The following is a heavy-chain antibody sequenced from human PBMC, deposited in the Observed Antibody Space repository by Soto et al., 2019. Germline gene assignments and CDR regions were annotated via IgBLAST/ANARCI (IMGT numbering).Heavy chain of an antibody. CDR2: VKSKSDGGTM. CDR1: GFTFTNAW. J-gene: IGHJ4*02. CDR3: TTDPPRYRSSTSCHVGY. D-gene: IGHD2-2*01. Sequence: EVQLVESGGGLVKPGGSLRLSCTASGFTFTNAWMNWVRQTPGKGLEWVGRVKSKSDGGTMEYAAPVKGRFSISRDDSKNMVYLQMNGLKTEDTAVYYCTTDPPRYRSSTSCHVGYWGQGTLVSVSS. V-gene: IGHV3-15*07.